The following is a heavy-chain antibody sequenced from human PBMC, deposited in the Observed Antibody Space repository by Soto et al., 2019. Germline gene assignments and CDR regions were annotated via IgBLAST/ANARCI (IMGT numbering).Heavy chain of an antibody. CDR1: GYTFTSYG. Sequence: ASVKVSCKASGYTFTSYGISWVRQAPGQGLEWMGWISGYNDSTNYAQKFQGRVSMTTDTSTSTAYMELRSLRSDDTAVYYCARDMVYAADYWGQGTLVTVSS. J-gene: IGHJ4*02. CDR3: ARDMVYAADY. V-gene: IGHV1-18*01. CDR2: ISGYNDST. D-gene: IGHD2-8*01.